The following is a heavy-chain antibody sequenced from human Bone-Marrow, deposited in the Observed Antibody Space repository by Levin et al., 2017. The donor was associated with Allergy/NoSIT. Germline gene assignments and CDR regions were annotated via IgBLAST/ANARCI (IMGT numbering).Heavy chain of an antibody. J-gene: IGHJ4*02. Sequence: GGSLRLSCTGSGFNFNDYAMNWVRQAPGKGLEWVSVISAGFGTTTYYSDSVKGRFIISRDRSKNTLFLQMNSLRTDDTAVYYCTTLGSSRKFDYWGQGALVTVSS. CDR1: GFNFNDYA. V-gene: IGHV3-23*01. D-gene: IGHD3-10*01. CDR2: ISAGFGTTT. CDR3: TTLGSSRKFDY.